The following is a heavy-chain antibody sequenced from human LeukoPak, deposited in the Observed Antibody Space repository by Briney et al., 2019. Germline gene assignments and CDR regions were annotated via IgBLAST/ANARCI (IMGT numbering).Heavy chain of an antibody. D-gene: IGHD5-24*01. CDR2: IVGSGGGI. CDR3: VKDRKPDGLDNFDY. J-gene: IGHJ4*02. CDR1: GFTFSSYA. Sequence: GGSLRLSCSASGFTFSSYAMNWVRQAPGQGLEWVSVIVGSGGGIDYADSVKGRFTISRDNSKNTVYLQMNSLRAEDTAVYYCVKDRKPDGLDNFDYWGQGTLVTVSS. V-gene: IGHV3-23*01.